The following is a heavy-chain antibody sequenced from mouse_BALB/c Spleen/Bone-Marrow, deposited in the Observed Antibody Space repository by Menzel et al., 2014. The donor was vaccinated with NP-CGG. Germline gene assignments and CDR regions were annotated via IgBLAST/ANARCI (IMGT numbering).Heavy chain of an antibody. J-gene: IGHJ1*01. CDR1: GFTFTDYY. CDR2: IRHKANGYTT. Sequence: EVMLVESGGGLVKPGGSLRLSCATSGFTFTDYYMNWVRQPPGMALEWLGFIRHKANGYTTDYSTSVKCRFTISRDNSQNILYLQMNTLRTEDSATYDGARDVVRPFCDVWVAGTTVTVSS. V-gene: IGHV7-3*02. CDR3: ARDVVRPFCDV. D-gene: IGHD1-1*01.